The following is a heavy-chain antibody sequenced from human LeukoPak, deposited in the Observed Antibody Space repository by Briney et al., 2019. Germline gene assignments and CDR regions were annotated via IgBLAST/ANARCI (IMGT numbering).Heavy chain of an antibody. D-gene: IGHD6-19*01. CDR3: AKDRAVAGRYNWFDP. Sequence: ASVKVSCKASGYTFTNSYIHWVRQAPGQGLEWMGIVNPSGGSTTYALKFQGRVTMTRDTSTSTVYMELSSLRSEDTAVYYCAKDRAVAGRYNWFDPWGQGTLVTVSS. V-gene: IGHV1-46*01. CDR1: GYTFTNSY. J-gene: IGHJ5*02. CDR2: VNPSGGST.